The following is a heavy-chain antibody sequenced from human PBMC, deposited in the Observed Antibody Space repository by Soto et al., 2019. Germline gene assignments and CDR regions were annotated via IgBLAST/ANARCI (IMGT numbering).Heavy chain of an antibody. Sequence: PSETLSLTCTVSGGSVSSGSYYWSWIRQPPGKGLEWIGYIYYSGSTNYNPSLKSRVTISVDTSKNQFSLKLSSVTAADTAVYYCASIPRNYANIDYWGQGTLVTVSS. D-gene: IGHD2-2*01. V-gene: IGHV4-61*01. CDR1: GGSVSSGSYY. CDR3: ASIPRNYANIDY. J-gene: IGHJ4*02. CDR2: IYYSGST.